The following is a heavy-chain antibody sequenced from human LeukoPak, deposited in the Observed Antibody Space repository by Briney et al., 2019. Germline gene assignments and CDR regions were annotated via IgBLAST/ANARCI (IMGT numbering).Heavy chain of an antibody. CDR3: AREGVSMIRGIIFNYYGMDV. CDR2: TYYKSKWYD. CDR1: GDSVSSNNAA. J-gene: IGHJ6*02. D-gene: IGHD3-22*01. V-gene: IGHV6-1*01. Sequence: RSQTLSLTCVISGDSVSSNNAAWNWLRQSPSRGLEWLGRTYYKSKWYDDYAVSVKSRITIKPDTSRNQFSLQLKSVTPEDTAVYYCAREGVSMIRGIIFNYYGMDVWGQGTAVSISS.